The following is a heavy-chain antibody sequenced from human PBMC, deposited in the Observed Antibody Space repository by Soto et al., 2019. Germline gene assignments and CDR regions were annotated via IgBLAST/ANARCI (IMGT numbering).Heavy chain of an antibody. D-gene: IGHD2-15*01. CDR1: GFTFSSYG. CDR3: AKGLSNAWSLDY. CDR2: ISYDGSNK. Sequence: PGGSLRLSCAASGFTFSSYGMHWVRQAPGKGLEWVAVISYDGSNKYYADSVKGRFTISRDNSKNTLYLQMNSLRAEDTAVYYCAKGLSNAWSLDYWGQGTLVTVSS. V-gene: IGHV3-30*18. J-gene: IGHJ4*02.